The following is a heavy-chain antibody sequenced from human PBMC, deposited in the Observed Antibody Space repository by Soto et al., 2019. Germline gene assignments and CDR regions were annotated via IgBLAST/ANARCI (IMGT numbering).Heavy chain of an antibody. J-gene: IGHJ6*02. CDR1: GFTFSSYG. CDR3: AKEGGYYGSGSYSVGENYYGMDV. V-gene: IGHV3-30*18. CDR2: ISYDGSNK. D-gene: IGHD3-10*01. Sequence: QVQLVESGGGVVQPGRSLRLSCAASGFTFSSYGMHWVRQAPGKGLEWVAVISYDGSNKYYADSVKGRFTISRDNSKKTLXXXMXXVGAGETDVYYCAKEGGYYGSGSYSVGENYYGMDVWGQGTTVTVSS.